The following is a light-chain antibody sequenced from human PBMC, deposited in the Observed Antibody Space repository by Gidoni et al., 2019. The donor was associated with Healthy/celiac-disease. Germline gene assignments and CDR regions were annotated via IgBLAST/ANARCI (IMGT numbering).Light chain of an antibody. V-gene: IGKV3-15*01. CDR2: GAS. J-gene: IGKJ4*01. Sequence: EIVMTQSPATLSVSPGERATLSCRASQSVSSNLAWYQQKPGQAPRLLIYGASTRATGIPARFSGSGSGTEFTLTISSLQSEDFAVYYCQQYNNWPRRLTFGGXTKVEIK. CDR1: QSVSSN. CDR3: QQYNNWPRRLT.